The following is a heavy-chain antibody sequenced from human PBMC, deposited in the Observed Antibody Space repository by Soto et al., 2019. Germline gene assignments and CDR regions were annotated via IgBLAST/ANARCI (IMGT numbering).Heavy chain of an antibody. J-gene: IGHJ3*02. CDR3: VRQGFYCENSVFYTSASAFDI. D-gene: IGHD2-8*01. CDR1: GFSFSDYY. CDR2: ISYTSSYK. V-gene: IGHV3-11*06. Sequence: QEQLVESGGGLVKPGGSLRLSCAASGFSFSDYYMSWIRQAPGKGLEWVSYISYTSSYKNYAYAVKGRFTISRENAKNSLYLQMDSLRVEDTAVFYCVRQGFYCENSVFYTSASAFDIWGRGTRVTVSS.